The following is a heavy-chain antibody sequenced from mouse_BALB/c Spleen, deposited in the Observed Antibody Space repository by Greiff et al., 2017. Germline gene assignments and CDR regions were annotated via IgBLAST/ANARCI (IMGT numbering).Heavy chain of an antibody. V-gene: IGHV3-6*02. CDR2: ISYDGSN. J-gene: IGHJ4*01. Sequence: EVQLVESGPGLVKPSQSLSLTCSVTGYSITSGYYWNWIRQFPGNKLEWMGYISYDGSNNYNPSLKNRISITRDTSKNQFFLKLNSVTTEDTATYYCARGGKDYAMDYWGQGTSVTVSS. CDR1: GYSITSGYY. CDR3: ARGGKDYAMDY.